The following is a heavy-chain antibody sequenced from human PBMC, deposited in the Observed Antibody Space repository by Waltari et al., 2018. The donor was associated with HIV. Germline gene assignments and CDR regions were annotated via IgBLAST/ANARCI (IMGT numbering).Heavy chain of an antibody. J-gene: IGHJ6*02. CDR1: GGSISSGGYY. D-gene: IGHD2-15*01. V-gene: IGHV4-31*03. Sequence: QVQLQESGPGLVKPSQTLSLTCTVSGGSISSGGYYWSWIRQHPGKGLEWIGYIYYSGITYYHPSLERRVTISVYTSKNQFSLKLSSVTAADTAVYYCARGHYCSGGSCYSGYYYYGMDVWGQGPTVTVSS. CDR2: IYYSGIT. CDR3: ARGHYCSGGSCYSGYYYYGMDV.